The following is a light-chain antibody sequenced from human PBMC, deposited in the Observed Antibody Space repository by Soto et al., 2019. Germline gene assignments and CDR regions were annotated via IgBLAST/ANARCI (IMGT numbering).Light chain of an antibody. CDR3: QQRSNWPWT. V-gene: IGKV1-5*01. Sequence: DIQMTQSPSTLSASVGDRVTLNCRASQSISSWLAWYQQRPGKAPKLLIYDASSLESGVPSRFSGSGSGTDCTLTISSLEPEDFEVYYCQQRSNWPWTFGQGTKVDI. J-gene: IGKJ1*01. CDR2: DAS. CDR1: QSISSW.